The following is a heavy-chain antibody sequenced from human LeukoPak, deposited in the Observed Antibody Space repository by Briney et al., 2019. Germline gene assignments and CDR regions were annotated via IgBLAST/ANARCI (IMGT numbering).Heavy chain of an antibody. CDR1: GYTFTGYY. J-gene: IGHJ4*02. CDR2: INPNSGGT. Sequence: ASVKVSCKASGYTFTGYYMHWVRQAPGQGLEWMGWINPNSGGTNYAQKFQGRVTMTRDTSISTAYMELSRLRSDDTAVYYCARLGDYGGNSVLFDYWGQGTLVTVSS. D-gene: IGHD4-23*01. CDR3: ARLGDYGGNSVLFDY. V-gene: IGHV1-2*02.